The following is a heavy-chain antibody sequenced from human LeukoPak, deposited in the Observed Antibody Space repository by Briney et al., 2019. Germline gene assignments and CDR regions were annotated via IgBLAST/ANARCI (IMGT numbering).Heavy chain of an antibody. D-gene: IGHD5-18*01. CDR2: IIPIFGTA. V-gene: IGHV1-69*05. J-gene: IGHJ5*02. CDR3: ASAVGYSYGMVRFDP. CDR1: GGTFSSYA. Sequence: SVKVSCKASGGTFSSYAISWVRQAPGHGLEWMGGIIPIFGTANYAQKFQGRVTITTDESTSTAYMELSSLRSEDTAVYYCASAVGYSYGMVRFDPWGQGTLVTVSS.